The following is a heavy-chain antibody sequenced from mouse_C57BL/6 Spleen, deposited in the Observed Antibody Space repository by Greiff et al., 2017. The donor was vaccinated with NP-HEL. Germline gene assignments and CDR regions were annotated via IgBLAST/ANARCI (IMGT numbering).Heavy chain of an antibody. J-gene: IGHJ3*01. Sequence: EVQLQQSGPELVKPGASVKMSCKASGYTFTDYNMHWVKQSHGKSLEWIGYINPNNGGTSYNQKFKGKATLTVTKSSSTAYMELRSLTSEDSAVYYCARGGYGSPWFAYWGQGTLVTVSA. V-gene: IGHV1-22*01. CDR1: GYTFTDYN. CDR3: ARGGYGSPWFAY. CDR2: INPNNGGT. D-gene: IGHD1-1*01.